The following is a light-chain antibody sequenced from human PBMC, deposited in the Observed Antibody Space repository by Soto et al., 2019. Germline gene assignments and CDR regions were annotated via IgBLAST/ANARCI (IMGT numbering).Light chain of an antibody. CDR1: SGHSNNI. J-gene: IGLJ2*01. CDR3: ETWDSNTPSP. Sequence: QSVLTQSSSASASLGSSVKLTCTLGSGHSNNIIAWHQQQPGKAPRYLMKLEGSGTYTKGSGVPDRFSGSSSGADRYLTISNLQSEDEAVYHCETWDSNTPSPFGGGTKLTVL. CDR2: LEGSGTY. V-gene: IGLV4-60*03.